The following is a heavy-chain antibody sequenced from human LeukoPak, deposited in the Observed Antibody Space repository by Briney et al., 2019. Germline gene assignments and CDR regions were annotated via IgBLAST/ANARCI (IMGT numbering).Heavy chain of an antibody. CDR2: IIPIFGTA. V-gene: IGHV1-69*13. D-gene: IGHD6-13*01. Sequence: ASVKVSCKASGGTFSSYAISWVRQAPGQGLEWMGGIIPIFGTANYAQKFQGRVTITADESTSTAYMELSSLRSEDTAVYYCARDPLPGIAAAGTGDYWGQGTLVTVSS. CDR3: ARDPLPGIAAAGTGDY. CDR1: GGTFSSYA. J-gene: IGHJ4*01.